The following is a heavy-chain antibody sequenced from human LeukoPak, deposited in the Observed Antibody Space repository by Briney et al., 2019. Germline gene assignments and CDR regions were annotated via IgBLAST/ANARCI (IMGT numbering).Heavy chain of an antibody. CDR1: GLSFSNAC. Sequence: GGSLRLSCAASGLSFSNACMSWVRQAPGKRLEWVGRIKSKTGGGTTDYPAPVKGIFIMSRDDTKNTLYRQMNSLNTEETGVYSCTKVFYYDSSGYRYYYYYMDVWGKGTTVTVSS. D-gene: IGHD3-22*01. J-gene: IGHJ6*03. CDR3: TKVFYYDSSGYRYYYYYMDV. V-gene: IGHV3-15*01. CDR2: IKSKTGGGTT.